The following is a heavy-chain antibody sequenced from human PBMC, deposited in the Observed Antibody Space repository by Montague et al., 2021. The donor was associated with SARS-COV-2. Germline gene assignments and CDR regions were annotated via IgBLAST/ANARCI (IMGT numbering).Heavy chain of an antibody. CDR1: GGSFGGYY. J-gene: IGHJ6*02. CDR3: ARVHPLWFGELLLDYYYYYGMDV. Sequence: SETLSLTCAVYGGSFGGYYWSWIRRPPGKGLEWIGEIYHSGSTNYNPSLKSRVTISVDKSKNQFSLKLSSVTAADTAVYYCARVHPLWFGELLLDYYYYYGMDVWGQGTTVTVSS. CDR2: IYHSGST. V-gene: IGHV4-34*01. D-gene: IGHD3-10*01.